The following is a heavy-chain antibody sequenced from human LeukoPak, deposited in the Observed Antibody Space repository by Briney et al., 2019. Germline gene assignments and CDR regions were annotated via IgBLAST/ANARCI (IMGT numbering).Heavy chain of an antibody. D-gene: IGHD2-21*01. Sequence: PGGSLRLSCAASGFTVSSNYMSWVRQAPGKGPELVSVIYSGGATYYADSVKGRFTISRDNSKNTMYLQMNSLRAEDTAVYYCAREKIAFVLGAPRDWYFDLWGRGTLVTVSS. CDR1: GFTVSSNY. CDR2: IYSGGAT. V-gene: IGHV3-53*01. J-gene: IGHJ2*01. CDR3: AREKIAFVLGAPRDWYFDL.